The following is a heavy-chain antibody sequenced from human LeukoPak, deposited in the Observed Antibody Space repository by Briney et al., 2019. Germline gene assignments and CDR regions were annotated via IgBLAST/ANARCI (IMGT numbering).Heavy chain of an antibody. V-gene: IGHV3-7*01. CDR2: IKTDGSES. J-gene: IGHJ6*02. D-gene: IGHD2-21*01. CDR3: ARDLVGRYYAMDV. Sequence: GGSLRLSCAASGFDFNNYWMSWVRQAPGKGLEWVTNIKTDGSESHSADSAKGRFTISRDNARNSLYLQMNNLRAEDTAVYYCARDLVGRYYAMDVWGPGTTATVSS. CDR1: GFDFNNYW.